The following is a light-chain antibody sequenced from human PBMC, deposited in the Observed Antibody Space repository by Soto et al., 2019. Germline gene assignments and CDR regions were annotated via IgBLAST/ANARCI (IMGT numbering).Light chain of an antibody. CDR2: GAS. CDR1: QSVSRNF. J-gene: IGKJ2*01. CDR3: QQFGSSSYT. Sequence: EIVLTQSPGTLSLSPGERATLSCGASQSVSRNFLAWYQQKPGQAPRLLIYGASNRATRIPDRFSGSGSGTDFTLTISRLEPEDFAVYYCQQFGSSSYTFGQGTKLDIK. V-gene: IGKV3-20*01.